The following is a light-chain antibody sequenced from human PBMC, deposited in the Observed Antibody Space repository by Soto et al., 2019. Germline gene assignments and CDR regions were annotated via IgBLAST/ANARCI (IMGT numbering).Light chain of an antibody. CDR1: SSDGGGSKY. CDR3: SSYASGTTLVV. J-gene: IGLJ2*01. CDR2: EVS. V-gene: IGLV2-14*01. Sequence: QSALTQPASVSGSPGQSITISCTGTSSDGGGSKYVSWYQQHPGTAPKLMIYEVSNRPSGVANRFSGSKSGNTASLTLSGLQAEAEAEYYCSSYASGTTLVVFGGGTKLTVL.